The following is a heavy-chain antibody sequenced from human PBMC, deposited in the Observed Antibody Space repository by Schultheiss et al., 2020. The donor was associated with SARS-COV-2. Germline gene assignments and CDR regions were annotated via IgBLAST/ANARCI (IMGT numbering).Heavy chain of an antibody. J-gene: IGHJ4*02. CDR1: GGSISSHY. CDR3: ARAGYYDFWSGYYNFDY. Sequence: SETLSLTCTVSGGSISSHYWSWIRQPPGKGLEWIGYIYYSGSTNYNPSLKSRVTISVDTSKNQFSLKLSSVTAADTAVYYCARAGYYDFWSGYYNFDYWGQGTLVTVSS. CDR2: IYYSGST. D-gene: IGHD3-3*01. V-gene: IGHV4-59*11.